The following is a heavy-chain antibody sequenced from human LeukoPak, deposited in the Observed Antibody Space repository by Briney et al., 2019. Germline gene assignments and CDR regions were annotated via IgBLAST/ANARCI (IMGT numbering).Heavy chain of an antibody. CDR2: IFHSGST. CDR3: AGWSSGSSAYDI. CDR1: GGSISSSSYY. J-gene: IGHJ3*02. D-gene: IGHD1-14*01. Sequence: SETLSLTCTVSGGSISSSSYYWSWIRQPPGKGLERLGSIFHSGSTYYSPSFKSRVTIFADTSKNQFSLRLPSVTAADTAVYYCAGWSSGSSAYDIWGHGTMVTVSS. V-gene: IGHV4-39*01.